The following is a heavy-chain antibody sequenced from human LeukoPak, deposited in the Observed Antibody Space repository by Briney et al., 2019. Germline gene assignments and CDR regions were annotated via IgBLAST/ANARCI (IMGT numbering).Heavy chain of an antibody. V-gene: IGHV1-18*01. CDR1: GYTFTSYG. D-gene: IGHD3-16*02. CDR3: ARGLGSYPEIALDY. Sequence: ASVKVSCKASGYTFTSYGFSWMRQAPGQGLEWMGWISAYNGNTNYAQNIQGRVTMTTDTSTSTAYMELRSLRSDDTAVYYCARGLGSYPEIALDYWGQGTLVIVSS. CDR2: ISAYNGNT. J-gene: IGHJ4*02.